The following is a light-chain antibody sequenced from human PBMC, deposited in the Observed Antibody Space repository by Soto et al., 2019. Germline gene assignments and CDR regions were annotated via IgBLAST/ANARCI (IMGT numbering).Light chain of an antibody. CDR2: EVT. V-gene: IGLV2-23*02. CDR3: CLYVGGRTYV. Sequence: QSALTQPASVSGSPGQSITISCTGTSSDVGGYNSVSWYQQHPGKAPKLVIYEVTNRPSGISNRFSGSKSGNTASLTISGLQTEDEADYYCCLYVGGRTYVFGTGTKVTVL. CDR1: SSDVGGYNS. J-gene: IGLJ1*01.